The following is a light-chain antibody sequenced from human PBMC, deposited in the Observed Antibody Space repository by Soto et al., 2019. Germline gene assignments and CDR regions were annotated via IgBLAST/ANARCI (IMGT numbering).Light chain of an antibody. V-gene: IGKV3-20*01. CDR1: QSVSSNY. J-gene: IGKJ1*01. CDR2: GAS. Sequence: EIVLTQSPGTLSLSPGERATLSCRTSQSVSSNYLAWYQQKPGQAPRLLIYGASSRATGIPVRFTGSGSGTDFTLTISRVEPEDFAVYYCQQFTSSPEWTFGQGTKVE. CDR3: QQFTSSPEWT.